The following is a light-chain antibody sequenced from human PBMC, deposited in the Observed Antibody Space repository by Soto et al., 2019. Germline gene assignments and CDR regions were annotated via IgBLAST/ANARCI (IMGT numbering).Light chain of an antibody. CDR2: LNSDGSH. CDR1: SGHSSYA. CDR3: QTWGTGFQIV. J-gene: IGLJ1*01. V-gene: IGLV4-69*01. Sequence: QPVLTQSPSASASLGASVKLTCTLSSGHSSYAIAWHQQQPEKGPRYLMKLNSDGSHSKGDGIPDRFSGSSSGAERYLTISSLQSEDEADYYCQTWGTGFQIVFGTGTKVTVL.